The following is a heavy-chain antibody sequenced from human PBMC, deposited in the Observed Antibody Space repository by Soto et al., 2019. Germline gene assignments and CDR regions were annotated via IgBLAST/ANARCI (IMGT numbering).Heavy chain of an antibody. J-gene: IGHJ6*02. Sequence: QVQLVQSGAEVKKPGASVKVSCKASGYTFTGYYMHWVRQAPGQGLEWMGWINPNSGGTNYAQKFQGWVTMTRDTSISTAYMELSRLRSDDTAVYYCARVTGSEGDYYYYGMDVWGQGTMVTVSS. CDR2: INPNSGGT. V-gene: IGHV1-2*04. CDR1: GYTFTGYY. CDR3: ARVTGSEGDYYYYGMDV. D-gene: IGHD1-20*01.